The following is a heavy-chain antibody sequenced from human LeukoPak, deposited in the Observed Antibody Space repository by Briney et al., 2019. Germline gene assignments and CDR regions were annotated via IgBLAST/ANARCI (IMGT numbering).Heavy chain of an antibody. CDR1: GFTFDDYG. J-gene: IGHJ4*02. CDR2: INWNAGST. D-gene: IGHD6-13*01. CDR3: VRYPKYPIYSSNWAHFDY. Sequence: PGGSLRLSCAASGFTFDDYGMSWVRQAPGKGLEWVSGINWNAGSTGYADSVKGRFTISRDNAKNSLYLQMNSLRAEDTAFYYCVRYPKYPIYSSNWAHFDYWGQGTLVTVSS. V-gene: IGHV3-20*04.